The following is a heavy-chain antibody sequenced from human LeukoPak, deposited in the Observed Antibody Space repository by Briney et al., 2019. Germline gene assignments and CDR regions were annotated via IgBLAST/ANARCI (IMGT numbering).Heavy chain of an antibody. CDR3: ARENPQRYYDSSGYYWNAFDI. D-gene: IGHD3-22*01. CDR2: INHSGST. CDR1: GGSFSGYY. J-gene: IGHJ3*02. V-gene: IGHV4-34*01. Sequence: SETLSLTCAVYGGSFSGYYWSWIRQPPGKGLEWIGEINHSGSTNYNPSLKSRVTISVDTSKNQFSLKLSSVTAADTAVYYCARENPQRYYDSSGYYWNAFDIWGQGTMVTVSS.